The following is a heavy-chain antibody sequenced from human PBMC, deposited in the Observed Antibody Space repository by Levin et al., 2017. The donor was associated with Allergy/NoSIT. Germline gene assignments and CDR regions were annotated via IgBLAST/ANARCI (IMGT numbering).Heavy chain of an antibody. Sequence: GGSLRLSCKGSGYSFTSYWIGWVRQMPGKGLEWMGIIYPGDSDTRYSPSFQGQVTISADKSISTAYLQWSSLKASDTAMYYCARPYYSSSWDAFDIWGQGTMVTVSS. CDR1: GYSFTSYW. CDR3: ARPYYSSSWDAFDI. CDR2: IYPGDSDT. V-gene: IGHV5-51*01. D-gene: IGHD6-13*01. J-gene: IGHJ3*02.